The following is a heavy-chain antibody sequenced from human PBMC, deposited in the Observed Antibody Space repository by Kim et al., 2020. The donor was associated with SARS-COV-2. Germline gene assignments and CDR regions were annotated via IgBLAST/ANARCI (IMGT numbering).Heavy chain of an antibody. CDR1: GGSFSGYY. CDR2: INHSGST. V-gene: IGHV4-34*01. Sequence: SETLSLTCAVYGGSFSGYYWSWIRQPPGKGLEWIGEINHSGSTNYNPSLKSRVTISVDTSKNQFSLKLSSVTAADTAVYYCASSQGIAAANWGQGTLVTVSS. CDR3: ASSQGIAAAN. J-gene: IGHJ4*02. D-gene: IGHD6-13*01.